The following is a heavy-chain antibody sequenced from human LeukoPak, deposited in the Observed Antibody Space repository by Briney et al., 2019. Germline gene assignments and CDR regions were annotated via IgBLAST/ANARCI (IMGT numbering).Heavy chain of an antibody. CDR1: GGTFSSYA. V-gene: IGHV1-69*05. CDR2: IIPIFGTA. CDR3: ARDADVGAPHFDY. J-gene: IGHJ4*02. Sequence: SVKVSCKASGGTFSSYAISWVRQAPGQGLEWMGGIIPIFGTANYAQKFQGRVTITTDESTSTAYMELSSLRSDDTAVYYCARDADVGAPHFDYWGQGTLVTVSS. D-gene: IGHD1-26*01.